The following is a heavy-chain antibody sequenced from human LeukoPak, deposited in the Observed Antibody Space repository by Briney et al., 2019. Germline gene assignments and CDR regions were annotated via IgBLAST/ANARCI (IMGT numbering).Heavy chain of an antibody. D-gene: IGHD6-19*01. V-gene: IGHV3-33*06. CDR2: IWFDGSSE. CDR1: GFTFSSYG. J-gene: IGHJ4*02. CDR3: VKGGYNSGWSY. Sequence: GGSLRLSCAASGFTFSSYGMHWVRQAPGKGLEWVAVIWFDGSSEYYADSVKGRFTISRDNSKNTLYLQMNSLRAEDTALYYCVKGGYNSGWSYWGQGTLVTVSS.